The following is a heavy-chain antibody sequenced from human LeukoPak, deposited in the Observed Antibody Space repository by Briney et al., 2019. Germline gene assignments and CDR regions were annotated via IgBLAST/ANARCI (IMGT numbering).Heavy chain of an antibody. CDR2: INHSGST. J-gene: IGHJ4*02. CDR1: GGSFSGYY. D-gene: IGHD6-6*01. CDR3: ARGRIAARRGRYYFDY. V-gene: IGHV4-34*01. Sequence: SETLSLTCAVYGGSFSGYYWSWIRQPPGKGLEWIGEINHSGSTNYNPSLKSRVTISVDTTKNQCSLKLSSVTAADTAVYYCARGRIAARRGRYYFDYWGQGTLVTVSS.